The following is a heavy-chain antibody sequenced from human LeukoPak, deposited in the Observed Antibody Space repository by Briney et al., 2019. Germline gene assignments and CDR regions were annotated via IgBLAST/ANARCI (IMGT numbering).Heavy chain of an antibody. CDR1: EFSVGSNY. D-gene: IGHD3-10*01. V-gene: IGHV3-66*01. CDR3: ARAGYYYGSGSSPERYFYYYYMDV. J-gene: IGHJ6*03. Sequence: GGSLRLSCAASEFSVGSNYMTWVRQAPGKGLEWVSLIYSGGSTYYADSVKGRFTISRDNSKNTPYLQMNSLRAEDTAVYYCARAGYYYGSGSSPERYFYYYYMDVWGKGTTVTISS. CDR2: IYSGGST.